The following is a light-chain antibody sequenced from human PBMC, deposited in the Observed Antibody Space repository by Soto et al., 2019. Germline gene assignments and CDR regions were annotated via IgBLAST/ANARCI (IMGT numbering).Light chain of an antibody. V-gene: IGKV2-28*01. J-gene: IGKJ1*01. Sequence: DIVMTQSPLSLPVTPGEPASISCRSSQSLLHSSGHYSLAWYLQKPGQSPQLLIYMGSNRASGVPDTFSCGGSGTYFTLNIRRVEAEDVGVYDCMQALQTPRTFGQGTKVEIK. CDR1: QSLLHSSGHYS. CDR3: MQALQTPRT. CDR2: MGS.